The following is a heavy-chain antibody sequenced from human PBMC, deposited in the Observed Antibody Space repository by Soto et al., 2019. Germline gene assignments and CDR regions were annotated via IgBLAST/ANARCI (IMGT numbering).Heavy chain of an antibody. D-gene: IGHD4-17*01. Sequence: SETLSLTCAVYDGSFSGYYWTWIRQPPGKGLEWIGEINHSGSTNYNPSLESRVTISVDTSKNQFSLKLSSVTAADTAVYYCARARSLRAEYFRHGGQGTLVTVS. CDR2: INHSGST. J-gene: IGHJ1*01. CDR3: ARARSLRAEYFRH. V-gene: IGHV4-34*01. CDR1: DGSFSGYY.